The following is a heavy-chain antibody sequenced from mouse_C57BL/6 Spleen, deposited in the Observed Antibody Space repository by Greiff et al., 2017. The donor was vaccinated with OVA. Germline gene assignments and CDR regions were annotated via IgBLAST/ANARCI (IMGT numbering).Heavy chain of an antibody. CDR2: IDPETGGT. CDR1: GYTFTDYE. V-gene: IGHV1-15*01. CDR3: TRSRYSNPFDY. J-gene: IGHJ2*01. Sequence: VQLQQSGAELVRPGASVTLSCKASGYTFTDYEMHWVKQTPVHGLEWIGAIDPETGGTAYNQKFKGKAILTADKSSSTAYMELRSLTSEDSAVYYCTRSRYSNPFDYWGQGTTLTVSS. D-gene: IGHD2-5*01.